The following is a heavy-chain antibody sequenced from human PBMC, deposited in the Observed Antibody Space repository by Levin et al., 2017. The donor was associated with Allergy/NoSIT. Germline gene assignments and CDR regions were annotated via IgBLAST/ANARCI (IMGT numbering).Heavy chain of an antibody. CDR3: ARPRPDYYDSRGDYYGASDI. V-gene: IGHV4-59*08. Sequence: SETLSLTCTVSGGSISSFYWSWIRQPPGKGLEWVGYIYYSGSTNYNPSLKSRVTISVDTSKNQFSLKLSSVTAADTAVYYCARPRPDYYDSRGDYYGASDIWGQGTMVTVSS. J-gene: IGHJ3*02. CDR1: GGSISSFY. D-gene: IGHD3-22*01. CDR2: IYYSGST.